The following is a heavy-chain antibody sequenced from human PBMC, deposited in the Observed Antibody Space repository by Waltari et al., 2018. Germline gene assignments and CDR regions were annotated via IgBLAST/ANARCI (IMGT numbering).Heavy chain of an antibody. CDR3: ARPRSGYYYDAFDI. CDR1: GGSISSSSHY. V-gene: IGHV4-39*01. Sequence: QLQLQESGPGLVKPSETLSLTCTVSGGSISSSSHYLGWNRQPPGKGLLWIGSIYYSGSTYSNPSLKSRVTISVDTSKNQFSLKLSSVTAADTAVYYCARPRSGYYYDAFDIWGQGTMVSVSS. D-gene: IGHD3-22*01. CDR2: IYYSGST. J-gene: IGHJ3*02.